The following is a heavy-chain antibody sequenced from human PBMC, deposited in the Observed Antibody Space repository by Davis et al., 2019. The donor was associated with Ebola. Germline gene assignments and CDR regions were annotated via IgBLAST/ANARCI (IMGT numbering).Heavy chain of an antibody. V-gene: IGHV4-34*01. CDR2: INHSGNT. CDR3: AIFGVVIDY. Sequence: MPSETLSLTCAVYGGSFTDYYWSWIRQAPGRGLEWIGEINHSGNTNFNASLKGRVTISVDTSKNQFSLKLSSVTAADTAVYYCAIFGVVIDYWGQGTLVTVSS. D-gene: IGHD3-3*02. J-gene: IGHJ4*02. CDR1: GGSFTDYY.